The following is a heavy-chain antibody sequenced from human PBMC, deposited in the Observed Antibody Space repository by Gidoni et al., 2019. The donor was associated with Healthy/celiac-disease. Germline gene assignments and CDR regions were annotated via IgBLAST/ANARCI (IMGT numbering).Heavy chain of an antibody. CDR3: TRLYPEWFGDYYAYGMDV. V-gene: IGHV3-73*01. D-gene: IGHD3-10*01. Sequence: EVQLVESGGGLVQPGGSLTLSCAASGFTFSGSAMHWVRQPSGKGLGWVGRIRSDANSYSTAYAASLEGSFTISRDDSNNTAYLQINSLNTDDTAVYYCTRLYPEWFGDYYAYGMDVWGQGTTVTVSS. CDR1: GFTFSGSA. J-gene: IGHJ6*02. CDR2: IRSDANSYST.